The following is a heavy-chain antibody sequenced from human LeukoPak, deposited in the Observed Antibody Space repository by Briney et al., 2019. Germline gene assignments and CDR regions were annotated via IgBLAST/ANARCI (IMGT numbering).Heavy chain of an antibody. J-gene: IGHJ3*02. D-gene: IGHD1-26*01. CDR1: GGTFTSYY. V-gene: IGHV1-46*01. Sequence: ASVKVSCKASGGTFTSYYMHWVRQAPGQGLEWMGIINPSGGSTSYAQKFQGRVTITRDTSASTAYLELTSLRSEDTAVYYCARFSGAFDIWGQGTMVTVSS. CDR2: INPSGGST. CDR3: ARFSGAFDI.